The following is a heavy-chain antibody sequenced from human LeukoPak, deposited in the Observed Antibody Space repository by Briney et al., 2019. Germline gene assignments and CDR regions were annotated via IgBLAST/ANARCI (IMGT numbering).Heavy chain of an antibody. CDR3: AKRAVALNY. CDR2: ISYDGSNK. V-gene: IGHV3-30*18. CDR1: GFTFSSYG. J-gene: IGHJ4*02. D-gene: IGHD6-19*01. Sequence: PGTSLRLSCAASGFTFSSYGFHWVRQAPGKGLEWVTLISYDGSNKYYADSVKGRFTISRDNSKNTLFLLMNSLRAEDTAVYYCAKRAVALNYWGQGTLVTVSS.